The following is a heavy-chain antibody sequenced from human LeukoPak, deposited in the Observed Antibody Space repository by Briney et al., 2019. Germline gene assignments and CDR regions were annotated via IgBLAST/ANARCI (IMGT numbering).Heavy chain of an antibody. Sequence: ASVKASCKASGYTFTGYYMHWVRQAPGQGLEWMGWINPNSGGTNYAQKFQGRVTMTRDTSISTAYMELSRLRSDDTAVYYCARCAGSGSYYYYYYYGMDVWGQGTTITVSS. D-gene: IGHD3-10*01. J-gene: IGHJ6*02. V-gene: IGHV1-2*02. CDR1: GYTFTGYY. CDR3: ARCAGSGSYYYYYYYGMDV. CDR2: INPNSGGT.